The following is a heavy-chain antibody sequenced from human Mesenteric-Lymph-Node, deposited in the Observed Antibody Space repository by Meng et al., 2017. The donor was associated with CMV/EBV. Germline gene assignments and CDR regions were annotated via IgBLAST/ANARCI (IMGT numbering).Heavy chain of an antibody. CDR2: VHYTGST. CDR3: ARPFPSWQSPRLDPFGA. V-gene: IGHV4-38-2*02. Sequence: VHRRESGPGKVNPSGPLSLPCIVSGSSISIFYYWGWIRQPPGRGLEWIGSVHYTGSTYYSPSLKSRVTVSVDTSKNQFSLRLTSVTAADTAVYYCARPFPSWQSPRLDPFGAWGQGTLVTVSS. CDR1: GSSISIFYY. J-gene: IGHJ5*02. D-gene: IGHD6-19*01.